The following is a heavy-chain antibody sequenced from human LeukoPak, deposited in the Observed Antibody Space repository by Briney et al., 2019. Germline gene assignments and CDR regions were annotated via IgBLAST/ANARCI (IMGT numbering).Heavy chain of an antibody. CDR1: GFTFSSYG. V-gene: IGHV3-30*02. CDR3: AKDSGANIAVAGTDFDY. CDR2: IRYDGSNK. J-gene: IGHJ4*02. Sequence: GGSLRLSCAASGFTFSSYGRQWVRQAPGKGLEWVAFIRYDGSNKYYADSVKGRFTISRDNSKNTLYLQMNSLRAEDTAVYYCAKDSGANIAVAGTDFDYWGQGTLVTVSS. D-gene: IGHD6-19*01.